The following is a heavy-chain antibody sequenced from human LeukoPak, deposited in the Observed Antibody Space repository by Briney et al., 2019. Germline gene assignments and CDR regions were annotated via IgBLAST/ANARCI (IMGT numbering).Heavy chain of an antibody. CDR2: ISTSSSYT. D-gene: IGHD3-10*01. V-gene: IGHV3-11*05. Sequence: GGSLTLSCAASGFTFTDYYMSWIRQAPGKGLEGVSCISTSSSYTNYADSVKGRFTISRNNAKNSLYPQMNSLRAEDTAVYYCARESATMVRGGVDYWGQGTLVTVSS. J-gene: IGHJ4*02. CDR1: GFTFTDYY. CDR3: ARESATMVRGGVDY.